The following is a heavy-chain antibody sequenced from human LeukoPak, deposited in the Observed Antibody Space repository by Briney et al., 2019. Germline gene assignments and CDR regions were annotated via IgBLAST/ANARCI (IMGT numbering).Heavy chain of an antibody. D-gene: IGHD6-19*01. J-gene: IGHJ4*02. Sequence: AGGSLRLSCAASGFTFSSYAMSWVRQAPGKGLEWVSAISGSGGSTYYADSVKGRFTISRDNSKNTLYLQMNSLRAEDTAVYYCAKHVKGAVAGTDNDYWGQGTLVTVSS. CDR2: ISGSGGST. CDR3: AKHVKGAVAGTDNDY. CDR1: GFTFSSYA. V-gene: IGHV3-23*01.